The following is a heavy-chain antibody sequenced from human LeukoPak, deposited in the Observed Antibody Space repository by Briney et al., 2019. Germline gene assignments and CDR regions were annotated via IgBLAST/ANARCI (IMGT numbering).Heavy chain of an antibody. CDR2: IRYNGASQ. D-gene: IGHD3-22*01. J-gene: IGHJ4*02. Sequence: GGSLRLSCAASGFTFNTFGMHWVRQAPGKGLEWVAFIRYNGASQYYADSVKGRFSISRDNAKNSLHLQLNSLRAEDTAVYYCARAPRYDSSGYYPYYFDYWGQGTLVTASS. V-gene: IGHV3-30*02. CDR3: ARAPRYDSSGYYPYYFDY. CDR1: GFTFNTFG.